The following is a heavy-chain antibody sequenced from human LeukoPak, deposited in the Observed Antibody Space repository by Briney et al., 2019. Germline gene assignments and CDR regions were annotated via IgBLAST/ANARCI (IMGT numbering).Heavy chain of an antibody. V-gene: IGHV1-69*06. D-gene: IGHD3-22*01. J-gene: IGHJ3*02. Sequence: GASVKVSCKASGGTFSSYAISWVRQAPGQGLEWMGGIIPIFGTANYAQKFQGRVTITADKSTSTAYMELSSLRSDDTAVYYCASGFMGYDRSGYYDDAFDIWGQGTMVTVSS. CDR2: IIPIFGTA. CDR3: ASGFMGYDRSGYYDDAFDI. CDR1: GGTFSSYA.